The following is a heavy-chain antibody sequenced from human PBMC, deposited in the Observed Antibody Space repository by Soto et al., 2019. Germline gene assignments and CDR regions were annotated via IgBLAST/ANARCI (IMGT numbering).Heavy chain of an antibody. CDR2: ISAYNGNT. CDR1: GYTFTSYG. J-gene: IGHJ3*02. CDR3: TVVAAGAHDAFDI. Sequence: ASVKVSCKASGYTFTSYGISWVRQAPGQGLEWMGWISAYNGNTNYAQKLQGRVTMTTDTSTSTAYMELRSLRSYDTAVDYCTVVAAGAHDAFDIRGQGTMVTVSS. D-gene: IGHD2-15*01. V-gene: IGHV1-18*01.